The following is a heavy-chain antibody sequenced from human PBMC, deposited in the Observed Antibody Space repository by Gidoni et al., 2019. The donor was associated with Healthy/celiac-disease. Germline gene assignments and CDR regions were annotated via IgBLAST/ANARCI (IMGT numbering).Heavy chain of an antibody. Sequence: QLQLQESGPGLVKPSETMSLTCTVSGGSISRSSDYWGWLRQLPGKGLEWIGSIYFSGSTYYKTSLKSLVTISVDTYKNQFSLKLSAVTAADTAVYYCARNPHFDAPHVWFDPWGQGTLVTVSS. CDR1: GGSISRSSDY. J-gene: IGHJ5*02. CDR2: IYFSGST. CDR3: ARNPHFDAPHVWFDP. V-gene: IGHV4-39*01. D-gene: IGHD3-9*01.